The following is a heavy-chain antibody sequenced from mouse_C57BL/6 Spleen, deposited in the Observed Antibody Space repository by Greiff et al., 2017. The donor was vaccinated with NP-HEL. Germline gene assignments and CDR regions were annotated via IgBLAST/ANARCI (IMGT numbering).Heavy chain of an antibody. J-gene: IGHJ3*01. CDR2: IRNKANGYTT. CDR3: ARYRANWDGFAY. D-gene: IGHD4-1*02. V-gene: IGHV7-3*01. CDR1: GFTFTDYY. Sequence: EVKLVESGGGLVQPGGSLSLSCAASGFTFTDYYMSWVRQPPGKALEWLGFIRNKANGYTTEYSASVKGRFTISRDNSQSILYLQMNALRAEDSATYYCARYRANWDGFAYWGQGTLVTVSA.